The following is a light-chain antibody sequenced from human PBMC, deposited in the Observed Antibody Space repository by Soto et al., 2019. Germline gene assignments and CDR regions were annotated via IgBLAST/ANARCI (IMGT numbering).Light chain of an antibody. V-gene: IGKV1-6*01. J-gene: IGKJ1*01. Sequence: AIQMTQSPSSLSASVGDRVTITCRASQGIRSDLAWYQKKSGKAPKLLIYAASSLQSVVPSRFSGSGSGSDFTLTISSLQPEDFATYYCLQDYPYPRTFGQGTSVEI. CDR2: AAS. CDR3: LQDYPYPRT. CDR1: QGIRSD.